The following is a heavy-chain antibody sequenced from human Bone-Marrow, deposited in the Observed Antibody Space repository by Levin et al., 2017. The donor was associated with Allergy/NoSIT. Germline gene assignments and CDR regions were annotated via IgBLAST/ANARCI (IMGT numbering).Heavy chain of an antibody. Sequence: SVKVSCKASGGTFSSYAISWVRQAPGQGLEWMGGIIPIFGTANYAQKFQGRVTITADESTSTAYMELSSLRSEDTAVYYCARVRVASRGYFWSGYSPYGMDVWGQGTTVTVSS. CDR2: IIPIFGTA. D-gene: IGHD3-3*01. V-gene: IGHV1-69*13. CDR3: ARVRVASRGYFWSGYSPYGMDV. CDR1: GGTFSSYA. J-gene: IGHJ6*02.